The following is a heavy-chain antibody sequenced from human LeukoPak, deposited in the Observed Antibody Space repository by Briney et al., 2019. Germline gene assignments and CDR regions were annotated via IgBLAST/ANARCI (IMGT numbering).Heavy chain of an antibody. CDR1: GFTFSSYA. V-gene: IGHV3-30-3*01. D-gene: IGHD3-22*01. CDR3: ARGWGYYYDSSGYYGNDY. CDR2: ISYDGSNK. J-gene: IGHJ4*02. Sequence: PGGSLRLSCAASGFTFSSYAMHWVRQAPGKGLEWVAFISYDGSNKYYADSVKGRFTISRDNSKNTLYLQMNSLRAEDTAVYYCARGWGYYYDSSGYYGNDYWGQGTLVTVSS.